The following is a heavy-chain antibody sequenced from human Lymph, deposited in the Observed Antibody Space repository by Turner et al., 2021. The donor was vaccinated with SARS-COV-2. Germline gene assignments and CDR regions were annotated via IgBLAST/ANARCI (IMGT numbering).Heavy chain of an antibody. CDR3: ATAPAAVVTGWFDP. Sequence: QVQLVQSGAEVKKPGAPVKVSCKVSGYTLPELSMHWVRQTPGKGLEWMGGFDPEDGETIYAQNFQGRVTMTEDTSTDTAYMDLSSLRSEDTAVYYCATAPAAVVTGWFDPWGQGTLVTVSS. CDR1: GYTLPELS. J-gene: IGHJ5*02. V-gene: IGHV1-24*01. D-gene: IGHD2-15*01. CDR2: FDPEDGET.